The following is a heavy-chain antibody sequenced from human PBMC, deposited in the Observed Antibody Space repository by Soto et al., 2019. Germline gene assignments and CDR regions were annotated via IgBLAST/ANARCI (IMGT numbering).Heavy chain of an antibody. J-gene: IGHJ6*02. CDR1: GDSISSYY. D-gene: IGHD3-3*01. V-gene: IGHV4-59*01. CDR2: IYYSGST. CDR3: ARDSLDFWSGYYPYYYYYGMDV. Sequence: SETLSLTCTVSGDSISSYYWSWIRQPPGKGLEWIGYIYYSGSTNYNPSLKSRVTISVDTSKNQFSLKLSSVTAADTAVYYCARDSLDFWSGYYPYYYYYGMDVWGQGTTVTVSS.